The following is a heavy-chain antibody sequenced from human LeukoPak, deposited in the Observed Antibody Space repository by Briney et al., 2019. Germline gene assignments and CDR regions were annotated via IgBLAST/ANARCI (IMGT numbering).Heavy chain of an antibody. CDR3: AHTHVRCSSTSYYFPKENNWFDP. J-gene: IGHJ5*02. CDR2: IYWNDDK. Sequence: SGPTLVKPTQTLTLTCTFSGFSLSTSGVGVGWIRQPPGKALEWLALIYWNDDKRYSPSLKSRLTITKDTSKNQVVLTMTNMDPVDTATYYCAHTHVRCSSTSYYFPKENNWFDPWGQGTLVTVSS. V-gene: IGHV2-5*01. CDR1: GFSLSTSGVG. D-gene: IGHD2-2*01.